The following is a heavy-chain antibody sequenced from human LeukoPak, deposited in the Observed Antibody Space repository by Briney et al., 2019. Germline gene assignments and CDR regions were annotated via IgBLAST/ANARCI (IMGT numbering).Heavy chain of an antibody. J-gene: IGHJ6*03. Sequence: SVKVSCKSCGGTLRSYAISGVRQPPGRELDGMGGIIPIFGTANYSQEFQVRVTITADEYTSTAYMELRSLRSEDTAVYYCARGRLVVAVTDYYYYYDNCVQGTVITVT. V-gene: IGHV1-69*13. CDR2: IIPIFGTA. CDR1: GGTLRSYA. D-gene: IGHD2-15*01. CDR3: ARGRLVVAVTDYYYYYDNCV.